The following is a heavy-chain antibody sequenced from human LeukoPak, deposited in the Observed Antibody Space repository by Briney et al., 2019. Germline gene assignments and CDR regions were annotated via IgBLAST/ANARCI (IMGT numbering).Heavy chain of an antibody. CDR1: GFTFSTYS. Sequence: GGSLRLSCAASGFTFSTYSMTWVRQAPGKGLEWVSSISSSRNYIFYADSVKGRFTISRDNAKNSLFLQMNSLRTEDTAVYFCARGHHGMEVWGRGTTVIVSS. V-gene: IGHV3-21*04. CDR2: ISSSRNYI. CDR3: ARGHHGMEV. J-gene: IGHJ6*02.